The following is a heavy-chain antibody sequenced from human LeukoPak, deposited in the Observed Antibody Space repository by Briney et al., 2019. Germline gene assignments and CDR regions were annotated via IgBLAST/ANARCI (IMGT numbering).Heavy chain of an antibody. J-gene: IGHJ3*01. CDR3: ARMGVSYYYDSSTYFPTAFGV. V-gene: IGHV4-38-2*01. CDR1: GYSISSGYY. Sequence: SETLSLTCDVSGYSISSGYYWGWIRQSPGEGLEWIATIFHSGSIYYNPSLKSRVTLSVDTSKNQFTLKLDSVTAADTAMYYCARMGVSYYYDSSTYFPTAFGVWGQGTMVSVSS. CDR2: IFHSGSI. D-gene: IGHD3-22*01.